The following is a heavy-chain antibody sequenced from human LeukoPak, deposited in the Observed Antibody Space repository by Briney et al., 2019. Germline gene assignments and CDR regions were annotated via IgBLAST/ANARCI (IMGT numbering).Heavy chain of an antibody. J-gene: IGHJ6*02. V-gene: IGHV3-30-3*01. CDR1: GFTFSSYA. D-gene: IGHD2-2*01. CDR3: ARHFGPSTQYQLLLGSYYYYGMDV. Sequence: GGSLRLSCGASGFTFSSYAMHWVRQAPGKGHEWEAVISYYGSNKYYADSVKGLVTISRDNSKNTLYLQMNSLSAEATAVSYYARHFGPSTQYQLLLGSYYYYGMDVWGQGTTVTVSS. CDR2: ISYYGSNK.